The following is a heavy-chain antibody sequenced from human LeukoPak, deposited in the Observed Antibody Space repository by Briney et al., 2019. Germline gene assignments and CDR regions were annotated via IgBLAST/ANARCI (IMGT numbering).Heavy chain of an antibody. D-gene: IGHD3-10*01. V-gene: IGHV1-2*02. CDR3: ARDREWFGEFYYYYYYMDV. Sequence: ASVTVSCTASGYTFTGYYMHWVRQAPGQGLEWMGWINPNSGGTNYAQKFQGRVTMTRDTSISTAYMELSRLRSDDTAVYYCARDREWFGEFYYYYYYMDVWGKGTTVTISS. CDR2: INPNSGGT. CDR1: GYTFTGYY. J-gene: IGHJ6*03.